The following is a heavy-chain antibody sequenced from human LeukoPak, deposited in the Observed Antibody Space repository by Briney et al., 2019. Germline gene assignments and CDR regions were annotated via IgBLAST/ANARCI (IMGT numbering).Heavy chain of an antibody. CDR1: GGSISPYF. CDR2: ITSAGDT. CDR3: GREDLKLPHNWFDP. Sequence: SETLSLTCTVSGGSISPYFWSWIRQPAGKGLEWIGCITSAGDTVYNPSLRGRVTMSFDTSKNQFSLILNSVTASDTALYYCGREDLKLPHNWFDPWGQGTLVTVSS. V-gene: IGHV4-4*07. J-gene: IGHJ5*02.